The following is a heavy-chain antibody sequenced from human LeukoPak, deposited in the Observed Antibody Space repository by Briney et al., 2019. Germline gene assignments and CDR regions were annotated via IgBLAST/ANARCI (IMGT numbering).Heavy chain of an antibody. Sequence: GGSLRLSCAASALRFSSFAMTWVRQVPGKGLEWVSGIHGSGETTYYADSVKGRFTISRDNSREMLYLQMNSLRVEDTAVYYCAKDPNGDYVGAFDSWGQGAMVTVSS. V-gene: IGHV3-23*01. J-gene: IGHJ3*02. CDR2: IHGSGETT. CDR1: ALRFSSFA. CDR3: AKDPNGDYVGAFDS. D-gene: IGHD4-17*01.